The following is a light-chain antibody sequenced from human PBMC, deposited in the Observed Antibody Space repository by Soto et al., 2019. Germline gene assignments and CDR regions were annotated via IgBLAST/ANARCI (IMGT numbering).Light chain of an antibody. CDR3: QQSYSTPQT. CDR1: QSISSY. CDR2: AAY. V-gene: IGKV1-39*01. Sequence: DIQMTQSPWSLSAYVGERVTVTCRASQSISSYLNWYQQKPGKAHKLLIYAAYSLQSGVQSRFSGSGSGTDFTLTISSLQPGDFATYYCQQSYSTPQTFGQGTKVDIK. J-gene: IGKJ1*01.